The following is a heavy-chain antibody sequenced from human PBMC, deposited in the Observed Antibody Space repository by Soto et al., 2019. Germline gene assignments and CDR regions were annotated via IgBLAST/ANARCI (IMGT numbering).Heavy chain of an antibody. CDR2: INYSGTT. J-gene: IGHJ3*01. CDR3: AIVTRDFGDYKVYGVDALDL. Sequence: QVQLQQSGPGLVKPSQTLSLICTVSGASISNANYYWSWIRQPPGKGLEWIGNINYSGTTYLNPSLGIHVTVSVDTSNTQFPMRLSSATAADTALYFCAIVTRDFGDYKVYGVDALDLWGQGTMVTGS. V-gene: IGHV4-30-4*08. CDR1: GASISNANYY. D-gene: IGHD4-17*01.